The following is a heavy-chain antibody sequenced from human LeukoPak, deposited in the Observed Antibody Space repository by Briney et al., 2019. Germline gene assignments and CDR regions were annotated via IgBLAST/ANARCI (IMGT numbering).Heavy chain of an antibody. CDR1: GGSISSSSYY. J-gene: IGHJ1*01. CDR2: IYYSGST. CDR3: ARGPTYAAYYMYFQD. V-gene: IGHV4-39*01. Sequence: SETLSLTCTVSGGSISSSSYYWGWIRQPPGKGLEWIGSIYYSGSTYYNPSLKSRVTISVDTSKNQFSLKLSSVTAADTAVYYCARGPTYAAYYMYFQDWGQGTLVTVSS. D-gene: IGHD3-10*01.